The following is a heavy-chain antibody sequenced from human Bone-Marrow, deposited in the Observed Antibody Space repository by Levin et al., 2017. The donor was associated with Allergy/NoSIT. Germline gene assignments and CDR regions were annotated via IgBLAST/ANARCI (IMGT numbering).Heavy chain of an antibody. CDR2: ISYSGLNR. Sequence: GGSLRLSCAASGFSFSDYHMTWIRQTPGKGLEWLSYISYSGLNRHYADSVEGRFTISRDNANNSLHLQMNSLSAEDTALYYCARVRNWGSDGRAFYFDFWGQGTLVTVSS. J-gene: IGHJ4*02. V-gene: IGHV3-11*01. D-gene: IGHD7-27*01. CDR3: ARVRNWGSDGRAFYFDF. CDR1: GFSFSDYH.